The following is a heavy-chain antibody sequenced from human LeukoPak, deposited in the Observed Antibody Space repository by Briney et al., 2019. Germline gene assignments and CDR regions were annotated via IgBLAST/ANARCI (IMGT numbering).Heavy chain of an antibody. Sequence: ASVKVSCKASGYTFSGYYMHWVRQAPGQGLEWMGWINPKSGGTNEAQKFHDRVTMTRDTSIRTAYMEVSRLRSDDTAVYYCARDSSSYFDYWGQGTLVTVSS. CDR2: INPKSGGT. J-gene: IGHJ4*02. CDR1: GYTFSGYY. D-gene: IGHD3-10*01. CDR3: ARDSSSYFDY. V-gene: IGHV1-2*02.